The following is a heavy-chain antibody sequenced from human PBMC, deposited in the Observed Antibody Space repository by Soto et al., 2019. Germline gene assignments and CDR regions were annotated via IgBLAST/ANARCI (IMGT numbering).Heavy chain of an antibody. CDR2: INPNSGGT. V-gene: IGHV1-2*02. J-gene: IGHJ6*02. Sequence: QVQLVQSGAELKKPGASVKVSCKASGFTFSAYYIYWVRQAPGHGLEWIGWINPNSGGTNNAQKFQGRVTMKRDTSTSTGYMELSALIPDDTAVYYCARSLLDEYSSSWRSAYYGMDVWGQGTTVTVSS. D-gene: IGHD6-13*01. CDR3: ARSLLDEYSSSWRSAYYGMDV. CDR1: GFTFSAYY.